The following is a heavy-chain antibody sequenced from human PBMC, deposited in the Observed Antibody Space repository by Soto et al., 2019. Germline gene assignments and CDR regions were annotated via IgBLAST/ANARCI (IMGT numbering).Heavy chain of an antibody. J-gene: IGHJ4*02. CDR1: GFTFSRYW. CDR2: INSDGSST. D-gene: IGHD2-21*02. V-gene: IGHV3-74*01. CDR3: ASHIVVVTATRSVDY. Sequence: EVQLVESGGGLVQPGGSLRLSCAASGFTFSRYWMHWVRQAPGKGLVWVSRINSDGSSTYYADSVKGRFTISRDNAKNTLYLQMNSLRAEDTAVYYCASHIVVVTATRSVDYWGQGTLVTVSS.